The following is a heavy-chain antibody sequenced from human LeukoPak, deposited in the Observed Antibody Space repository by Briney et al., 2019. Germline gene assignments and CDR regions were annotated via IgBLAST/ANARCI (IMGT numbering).Heavy chain of an antibody. V-gene: IGHV3-48*01. Sequence: GGSLRLSCAASGFTFSSYEMNWVRQAPGKGLEWISYISETSSFMYYADSVKGRFTISRDNAKNSLYLQMSSLRAEDTAVYYCASQRHDYGDYGLVYWGQGTLVTVSS. D-gene: IGHD4-17*01. CDR3: ASQRHDYGDYGLVY. J-gene: IGHJ4*02. CDR1: GFTFSSYE. CDR2: ISETSSFM.